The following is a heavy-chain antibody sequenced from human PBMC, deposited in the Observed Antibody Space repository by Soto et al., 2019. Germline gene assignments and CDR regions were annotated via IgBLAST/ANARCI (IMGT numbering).Heavy chain of an antibody. CDR3: ARGSGAVAVSHDYYSYYCIDV. D-gene: IGHD6-19*01. CDR2: INHSGST. Sequence: SETLSLTCAVYGGSFSGYYWSWIRQPPGKGLEWIGEINHSGSTNYNPSLKSRVTISVDTSKNQFSLKLSSVTAADTAVYYCARGSGAVAVSHDYYSYYCIDVRGKGTTVTVSS. J-gene: IGHJ6*04. V-gene: IGHV4-34*01. CDR1: GGSFSGYY.